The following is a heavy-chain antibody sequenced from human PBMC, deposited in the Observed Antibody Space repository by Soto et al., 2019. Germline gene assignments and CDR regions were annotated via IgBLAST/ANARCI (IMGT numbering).Heavy chain of an antibody. CDR2: ISWKDEK. Sequence: KESGPTLVKPTQTLTVTCTFSGFSLSTSGAGVGWIRQSPGKAPEWLALISWKDEKRYNPGLKSRLTITKDTSKNQVVLTMTDLDPVDTATYFCAHRYGGNYYRWYFDSWGQGTLVTVSS. V-gene: IGHV2-5*01. D-gene: IGHD1-26*01. CDR1: GFSLSTSGAG. J-gene: IGHJ4*02. CDR3: AHRYGGNYYRWYFDS.